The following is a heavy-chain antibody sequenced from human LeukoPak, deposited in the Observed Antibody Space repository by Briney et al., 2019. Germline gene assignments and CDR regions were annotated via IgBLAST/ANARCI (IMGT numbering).Heavy chain of an antibody. D-gene: IGHD6-19*01. CDR1: GYTFNKYG. Sequence: ASVKVSCKASGYTFNKYGISWVRQAPGQGLEWMGWITTYNGNTNYAQKVQGRVTMTTDTSASTVYMELRSLRPDDTAVYYCARINGWLVSSGTVKYFDYWGQGTLVTVSS. CDR3: ARINGWLVSSGTVKYFDY. J-gene: IGHJ4*02. V-gene: IGHV1-18*01. CDR2: ITTYNGNT.